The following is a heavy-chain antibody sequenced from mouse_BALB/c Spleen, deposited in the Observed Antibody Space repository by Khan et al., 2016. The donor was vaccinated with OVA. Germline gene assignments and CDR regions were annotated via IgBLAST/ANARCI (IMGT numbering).Heavy chain of an antibody. J-gene: IGHJ1*01. CDR2: INTYTGEP. Sequence: QIQLVQSGPELKKPGETVKISCKASGYTFTNYGMNWVKQAPGKGLKWMGWINTYTGEPTYADDFKGRFAFSLETSANTAYLQINNLKNEATDQYFCARSASYWFFDVWGAGTTVTVSS. D-gene: IGHD6-1*01. CDR3: ARSASYWFFDV. CDR1: GYTFTNYG. V-gene: IGHV9-3-1*01.